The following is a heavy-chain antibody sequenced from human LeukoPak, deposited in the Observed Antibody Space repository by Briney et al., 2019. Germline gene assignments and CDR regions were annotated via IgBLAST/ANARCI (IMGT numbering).Heavy chain of an antibody. J-gene: IGHJ4*02. D-gene: IGHD6-19*01. CDR3: AKGSSGWPYYFDY. CDR2: IDSSAANT. Sequence: GGSLRLSCAASGFTFSSYAMSWVRQAPGKGLEWVSSIDSSAANTYYEDPVKGRFSISRDNYKNTLFLQMNSLRAEDTAVYYCAKGSSGWPYYFDYWGQGTLVTVSS. CDR1: GFTFSSYA. V-gene: IGHV3-23*01.